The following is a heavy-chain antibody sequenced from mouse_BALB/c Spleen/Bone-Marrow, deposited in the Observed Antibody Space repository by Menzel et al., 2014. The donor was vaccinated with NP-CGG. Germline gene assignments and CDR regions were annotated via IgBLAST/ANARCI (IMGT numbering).Heavy chain of an antibody. CDR3: TRRLTGSYAMDY. V-gene: IGHV1-69*02. J-gene: IGHJ4*01. D-gene: IGHD4-1*01. Sequence: QVQLQQSGAELVRPGASVKLSCKASGYTFTSYWINWVKQRPGQGLEWIGNIYPSDSYTNYNQKFKDKATLTVDKSSSTAYMQLSSPTSEDSAVYYCTRRLTGSYAMDYWGQGTSVTASS. CDR1: GYTFTSYW. CDR2: IYPSDSYT.